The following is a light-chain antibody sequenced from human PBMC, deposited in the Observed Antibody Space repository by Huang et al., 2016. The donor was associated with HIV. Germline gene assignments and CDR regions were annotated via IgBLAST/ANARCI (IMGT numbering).Light chain of an antibody. CDR1: QSVFKN. V-gene: IGKV3-15*01. CDR3: QQYNTSPRT. Sequence: ENLMTQSPSTLSVSPGESATLPCRASQSVFKNLAWYKQKPGQAPKLLIYGSAPRAAGIPSRFSGSGSGTDFTLTISSLQSEDFAVYYCQQYNTSPRTFGQGTKVEV. CDR2: GSA. J-gene: IGKJ1*01.